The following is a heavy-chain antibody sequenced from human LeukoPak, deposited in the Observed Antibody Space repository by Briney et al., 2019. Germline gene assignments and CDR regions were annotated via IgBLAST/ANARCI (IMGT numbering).Heavy chain of an antibody. V-gene: IGHV3-21*01. D-gene: IGHD3-16*01. J-gene: IGHJ2*01. Sequence: GGSLRLSCEASGFAFIKYSVNWVRQAPGKGLEWIATITPTADYIYYADSMKGRFTISRDNARNSVFLQMDSLTTEDTARYFCARSVLGGYWYFNLWGRGTLVTVSS. CDR3: ARSVLGGYWYFNL. CDR2: ITPTADYI. CDR1: GFAFIKYS.